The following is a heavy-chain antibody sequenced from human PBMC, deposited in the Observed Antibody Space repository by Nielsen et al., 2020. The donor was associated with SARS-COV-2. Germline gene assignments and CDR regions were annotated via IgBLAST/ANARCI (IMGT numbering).Heavy chain of an antibody. J-gene: IGHJ3*02. CDR2: IWYDGSNK. CDR1: GFTFSSYG. CDR3: AKDKGRVRDGYNDAFDI. V-gene: IGHV3-33*06. Sequence: GGSLRLSCAASGFTFSSYGMHWVRQAPGKGLEWVAVIWYDGSNKYYADSVKGRFTISRDNSKNTLYLQMNSLRAEDTAVYYCAKDKGRVRDGYNDAFDIWGQGTMVTVSS. D-gene: IGHD5-24*01.